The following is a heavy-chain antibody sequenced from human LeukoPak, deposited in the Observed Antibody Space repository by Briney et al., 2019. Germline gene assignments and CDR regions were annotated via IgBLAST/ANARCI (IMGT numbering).Heavy chain of an antibody. D-gene: IGHD1-26*01. V-gene: IGHV3-30*02. CDR3: AKDRGSYFRYYMDV. CDR1: GITFSSYA. CDR2: IRYDGSNK. Sequence: GGSLRLSCAASGITFSSYAMHWVRQAPGKGLEWVAFIRYDGSNKYYADSVKGRFTISRDNSKNTLYLQMNSLRAEDTAVYYCAKDRGSYFRYYMDVWGKGTTVTISS. J-gene: IGHJ6*03.